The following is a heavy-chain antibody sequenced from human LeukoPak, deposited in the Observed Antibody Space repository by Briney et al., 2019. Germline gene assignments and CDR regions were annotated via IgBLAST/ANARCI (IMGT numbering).Heavy chain of an antibody. CDR2: INPNSGGT. CDR3: ARVGPPGIAVADTN. D-gene: IGHD6-19*01. V-gene: IGHV1-2*06. J-gene: IGHJ4*02. CDR1: GYTFTGYY. Sequence: ASVKVSCKASGYTFTGYYMHWVRQAPGQGLEWMERINPNSGGTNYAQKFQGRVTMTRDTSISTAYMELSRLRSDDTAVYYCARVGPPGIAVADTNWGQGTLVTVSS.